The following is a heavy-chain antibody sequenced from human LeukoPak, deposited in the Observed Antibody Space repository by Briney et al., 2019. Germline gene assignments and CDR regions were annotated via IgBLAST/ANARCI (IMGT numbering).Heavy chain of an antibody. J-gene: IGHJ4*02. Sequence: GASVKVSCKASGYTFTSYGISWVRQAPGQGLEWMGWISAYNGNTNYAQKLQGRVTMTTDTSTSTAYMELRSLRSDDTAVYYCARAHGPYDSSGYYMFWGQGTLVTVSS. CDR2: ISAYNGNT. V-gene: IGHV1-18*01. CDR1: GYTFTSYG. CDR3: ARAHGPYDSSGYYMF. D-gene: IGHD3-22*01.